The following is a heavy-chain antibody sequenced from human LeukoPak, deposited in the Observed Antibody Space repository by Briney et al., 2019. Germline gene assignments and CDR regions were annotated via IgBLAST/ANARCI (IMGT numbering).Heavy chain of an antibody. D-gene: IGHD6-19*01. CDR3: ASESSSGWYPTYYFDY. CDR1: GYTFTGYY. CDR2: INPNSGGT. V-gene: IGHV1-2*02. Sequence: GASVKFSSKASGYTFTGYYMHWVRQAPGQGLEWMGWINPNSGGTNYAQKFQGRVTMTRDTSISTAYMELSRLRSDDTAVYYCASESSSGWYPTYYFDYWGQGTLVTVSS. J-gene: IGHJ4*02.